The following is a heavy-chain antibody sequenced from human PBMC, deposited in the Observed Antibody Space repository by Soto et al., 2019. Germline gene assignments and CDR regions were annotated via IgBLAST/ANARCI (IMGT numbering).Heavy chain of an antibody. CDR3: ARHRRYYYDSSGYLDY. CDR1: GYSFTSYW. D-gene: IGHD3-22*01. V-gene: IGHV5-10-1*01. J-gene: IGHJ4*02. CDR2: IDPSDSYT. Sequence: GESLKSSCKGSGYSFTSYWISWVRQMPGKGLEWMGRIDPSDSYTNYSPSFQGHVTISADKSISTAYLQWSSLKASDTAMYYCARHRRYYYDSSGYLDYWGQGTLVTVSS.